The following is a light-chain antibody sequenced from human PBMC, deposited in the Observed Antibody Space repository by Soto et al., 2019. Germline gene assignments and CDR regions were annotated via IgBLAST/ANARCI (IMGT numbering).Light chain of an antibody. CDR3: QKFNNYPLT. Sequence: DIQLTQSPSFLSASEGDRVTITCRASQDIQVFLAWYQHKPGKAPRLLIDSASTLQSGVPSRFSGSRSGTEFTLTISSLQPEDIATYYCQKFNNYPLTFGPGTKVDIK. J-gene: IGKJ3*01. V-gene: IGKV1-9*01. CDR2: SAS. CDR1: QDIQVF.